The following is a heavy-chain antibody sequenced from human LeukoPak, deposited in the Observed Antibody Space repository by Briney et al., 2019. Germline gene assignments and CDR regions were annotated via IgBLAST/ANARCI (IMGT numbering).Heavy chain of an antibody. CDR3: ARLLYNWNSWFDP. J-gene: IGHJ5*02. CDR1: GYSFTSYW. D-gene: IGHD1-7*01. V-gene: IGHV5-51*01. Sequence: GESLKISWKGSGYSFTSYWIGWVRQMPGKGLEWMGIIYPGDSDTRYSPSFQGQVTISADKSISTAYLQWSSLKASDTATYYCARLLYNWNSWFDPWGQGTLVTVSS. CDR2: IYPGDSDT.